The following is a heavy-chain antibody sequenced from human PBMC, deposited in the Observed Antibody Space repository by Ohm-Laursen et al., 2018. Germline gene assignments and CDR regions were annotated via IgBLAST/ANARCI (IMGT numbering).Heavy chain of an antibody. V-gene: IGHV3-7*01. CDR2: IRKDGGET. J-gene: IGHJ3*02. CDR3: ARESADVFDI. CDR1: GFTFSSYS. Sequence: SLRLSCSASGFTFSSYSMNWVRQAPGKGLEWVANIRKDGGETYYVDSVKGRFTISRDNAKNSPYLQMNSLRAEDTAIYYCARESADVFDIWGQGTMVTVSS.